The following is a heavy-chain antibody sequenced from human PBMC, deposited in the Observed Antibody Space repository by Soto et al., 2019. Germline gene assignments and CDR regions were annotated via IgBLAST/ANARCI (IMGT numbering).Heavy chain of an antibody. CDR3: ARDMAKGGGCAGFDD. J-gene: IGHJ4*02. Sequence: SVKVSFTASRYTFTVNYMHWVRQATGQGLEWMGWINPKSGGTIYPQKFQGRVTMTWDTSISTAYMAVTRLRSDETAVYYCARDMAKGGGCAGFDDWGQGTLVTVSS. D-gene: IGHD1-26*01. CDR1: RYTFTVNY. V-gene: IGHV1-2*02. CDR2: INPKSGGT.